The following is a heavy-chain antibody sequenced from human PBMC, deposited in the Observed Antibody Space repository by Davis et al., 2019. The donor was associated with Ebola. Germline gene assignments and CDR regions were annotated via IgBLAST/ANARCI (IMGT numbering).Heavy chain of an antibody. J-gene: IGHJ4*02. CDR1: GFRLSSYV. CDR2: IGGSGDTA. CDR3: ARVILWWDDDGGGPTTYYFDF. D-gene: IGHD2-21*01. V-gene: IGHV3-23*01. Sequence: ESLKISCVSSGFRLSSYVMGRVRQAPGKGLEWVSRIGGSGDTADYGDSVRGRFTISRYNSKNTLYLQMISLRAEDTATYYCARVILWWDDDGGGPTTYYFDFWGQGALVTVSS.